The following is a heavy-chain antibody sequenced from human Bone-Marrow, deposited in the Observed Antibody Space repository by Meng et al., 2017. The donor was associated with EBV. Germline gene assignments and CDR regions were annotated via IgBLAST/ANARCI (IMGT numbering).Heavy chain of an antibody. CDR3: ARSHVGSSSWYEAWDY. V-gene: IGHV1-69*01. D-gene: IGHD6-13*01. Sequence: QGQVVQSGAEEKKPGSSVKVSCKASGGTFSSYAISWVRQAPGQGLEWMGGIIPIFGTANYAQKFQGRVTITADESTSTAYMELSSLRSEDTAVYYCARSHVGSSSWYEAWDYWGQGTLVTVSS. CDR1: GGTFSSYA. CDR2: IIPIFGTA. J-gene: IGHJ4*02.